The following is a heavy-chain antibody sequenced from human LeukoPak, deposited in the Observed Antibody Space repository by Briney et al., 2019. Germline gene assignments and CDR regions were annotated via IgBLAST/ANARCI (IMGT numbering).Heavy chain of an antibody. CDR3: ARERAGTTGGDAFDI. CDR2: ISSSGSTI. Sequence: GGSLRLSCAASGFTFSSYSMNWVRQAPGKGLEWVSYISSSGSTIYYADSVKGRFTISRDNAKNSLYLQMNSLRAEDTAVYYCARERAGTTGGDAFDIWGQGTMVTVSS. V-gene: IGHV3-48*04. D-gene: IGHD1-1*01. CDR1: GFTFSSYS. J-gene: IGHJ3*02.